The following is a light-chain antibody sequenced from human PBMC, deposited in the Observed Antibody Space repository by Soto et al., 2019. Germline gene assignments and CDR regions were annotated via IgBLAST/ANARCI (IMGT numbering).Light chain of an antibody. J-gene: IGKJ4*01. CDR2: DAS. CDR3: QQYDNLPLT. CDR1: QDISNY. V-gene: IGKV1-33*01. Sequence: DIQMTQSPSSLSASVGDRVTITCQASQDISNYLNWYQQKSGKAPKLLIYDASNLETGVPSRFSGSGSGTDFTFTISSLQPEAIATYYCQQYDNLPLTFGGGTKVEIK.